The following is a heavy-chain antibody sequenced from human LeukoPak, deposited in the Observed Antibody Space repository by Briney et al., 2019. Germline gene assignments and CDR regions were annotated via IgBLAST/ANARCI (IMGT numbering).Heavy chain of an antibody. CDR3: ARHPFATPFDY. V-gene: IGHV4-59*08. Sequence: SETLSLTCTVSGGSISDNYWSWIRQPPGKGLEWIGYAYYSGHTNYNSSLKSRVTMSLNTSKSQFSLRLSSVTAADTAVYFCARHPFATPFDYWGPGTLVTVSS. J-gene: IGHJ4*02. CDR1: GGSISDNY. D-gene: IGHD2-15*01. CDR2: AYYSGHT.